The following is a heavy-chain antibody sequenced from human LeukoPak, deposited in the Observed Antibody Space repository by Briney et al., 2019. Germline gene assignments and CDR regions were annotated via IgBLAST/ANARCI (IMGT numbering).Heavy chain of an antibody. J-gene: IGHJ4*02. CDR1: GGSISSYY. Sequence: SETLSLTCTVSGGSISSYYWSWIRQPPGKGLEWIGYIYYSGSTNYNPSLKSRVTISVDTSKNQFSLKLSSVTAADTAVYYCAGHRREYQLLSGFDYWGQGTLVTVSS. CDR3: AGHRREYQLLSGFDY. D-gene: IGHD2-2*01. V-gene: IGHV4-59*08. CDR2: IYYSGST.